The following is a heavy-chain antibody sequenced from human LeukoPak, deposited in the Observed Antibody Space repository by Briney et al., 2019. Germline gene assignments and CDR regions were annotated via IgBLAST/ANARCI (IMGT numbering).Heavy chain of an antibody. CDR2: INHSGST. CDR3: ARSPGRRRITGTAAFDY. J-gene: IGHJ4*02. V-gene: IGHV4-34*01. D-gene: IGHD1-20*01. CDR1: GGSFSGYY. Sequence: SETLSLTCAVYGGSFSGYYWSWIRQPPGKGLEWIGEINHSGSTNYNPSLKSRVTISVDTSKNQFSLKLSSVTAADTAVYYCARSPGRRRITGTAAFDYWGQGTLVTVSS.